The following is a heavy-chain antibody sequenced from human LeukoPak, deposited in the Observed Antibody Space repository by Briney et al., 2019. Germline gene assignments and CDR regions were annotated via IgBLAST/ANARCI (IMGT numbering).Heavy chain of an antibody. Sequence: SETLSPTCTVSGGSISNYYWSWIRQPPGKGLEWIGYIYYSGRTKYNPSLKSRVTVSVDTSKNQFSLKLSSVTAADTAVYYCARQGRRDAFDIWGQGTMVTVSS. J-gene: IGHJ3*02. CDR3: ARQGRRDAFDI. CDR1: GGSISNYY. D-gene: IGHD3-10*01. CDR2: IYYSGRT. V-gene: IGHV4-59*08.